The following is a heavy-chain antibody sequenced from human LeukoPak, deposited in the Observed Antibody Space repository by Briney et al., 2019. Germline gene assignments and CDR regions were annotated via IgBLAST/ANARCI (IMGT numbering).Heavy chain of an antibody. D-gene: IGHD4-11*01. CDR3: ARDPRYSNYYFDY. J-gene: IGHJ4*02. V-gene: IGHV3-30*03. CDR1: GFTFSSYG. Sequence: PGGSLRLSCAASGFTFSSYGMHWVRQAPGKGLEWVAVISYDGSNKYYADSVKGRFTISRDNSKNTLYLQMNSLRAEDTAVYYCARDPRYSNYYFDYWGQGTLVTVSS. CDR2: ISYDGSNK.